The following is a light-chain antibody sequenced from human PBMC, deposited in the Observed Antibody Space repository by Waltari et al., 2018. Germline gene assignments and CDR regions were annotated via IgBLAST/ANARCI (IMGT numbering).Light chain of an antibody. CDR3: SSYITTNTLEL. CDR2: DVS. CDR1: SSDVGRYNY. J-gene: IGLJ2*01. Sequence: QSALTQPASVSGSPGQSITISCTGTSSDVGRYNYVPWYQQHPGKAPKLMIYDVSYRASGVSKRFSGSKSVNTASLTNSGLQAEDEADDYCSSYITTNTLELFGGGTSLTVL. V-gene: IGLV2-14*03.